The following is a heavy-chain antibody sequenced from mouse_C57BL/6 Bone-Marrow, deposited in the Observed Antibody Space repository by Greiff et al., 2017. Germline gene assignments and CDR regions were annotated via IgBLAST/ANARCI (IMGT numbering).Heavy chain of an antibody. CDR2: IDPENGDT. CDR1: GFNIKDDY. J-gene: IGHJ4*01. CDR3: TTCPLYYSNYRYYAMDY. Sequence: VQLQQSGAELVRPGASVKLSCTASGFNIKDDYMHWVKQRPEQGLEWIGWIDPENGDTEYASKFQGKATITADTSSNTAYLQLSSLTSEDTAVYYCTTCPLYYSNYRYYAMDYWGQGTSVTVSS. V-gene: IGHV14-4*01. D-gene: IGHD2-5*01.